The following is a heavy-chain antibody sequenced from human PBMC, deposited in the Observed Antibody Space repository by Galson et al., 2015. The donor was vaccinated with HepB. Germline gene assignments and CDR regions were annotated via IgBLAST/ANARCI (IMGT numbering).Heavy chain of an antibody. CDR3: ARAEWVGATDY. CDR1: GFTVSGNY. J-gene: IGHJ4*02. Sequence: SLRLSCAASGFTVSGNYMSWVRQAPGKGPEWVSVIYSGGSTYYADSVKGRFTISRDNSKNTLYLQMNSLRAEDTAVYYCARAEWVGATDYWGQGTLVTVSS. V-gene: IGHV3-53*01. D-gene: IGHD1-26*01. CDR2: IYSGGST.